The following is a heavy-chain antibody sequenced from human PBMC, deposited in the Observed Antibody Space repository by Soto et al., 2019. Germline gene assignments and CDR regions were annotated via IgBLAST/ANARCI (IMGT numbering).Heavy chain of an antibody. D-gene: IGHD2-15*01. J-gene: IGHJ4*02. CDR1: GDSVSSKNAA. Sequence: SQTLSLTCDISGDSVSSKNAAWNWIRQSPSRGLEWLGRTYYRSKWHSGYAVSVRSRVSISPDTSKNRFSLQLNSVTPDDTAAYYCERSGPGGYIDHWGRGTLVTVSS. V-gene: IGHV6-1*01. CDR3: ERSGPGGYIDH. CDR2: TYYRSKWHS.